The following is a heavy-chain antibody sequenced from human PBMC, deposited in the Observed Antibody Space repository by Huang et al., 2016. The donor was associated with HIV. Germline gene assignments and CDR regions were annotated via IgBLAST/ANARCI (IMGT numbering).Heavy chain of an antibody. D-gene: IGHD3-10*01. CDR2: IKQDGREK. J-gene: IGHJ4*02. CDR1: GFTFSSYW. CDR3: ARRLRYYYGSGRTSGYFDY. Sequence: EVQLVESGGGLVQPGGSLRLSCTASGFTFSSYWMSWVRQAPGKGLEWVANIKQDGREKYYVDAVKGRFSISRDNAKNSLYLQMNSLRAEDTAVYYCARRLRYYYGSGRTSGYFDYWGQGTLVTVSS. V-gene: IGHV3-7*01.